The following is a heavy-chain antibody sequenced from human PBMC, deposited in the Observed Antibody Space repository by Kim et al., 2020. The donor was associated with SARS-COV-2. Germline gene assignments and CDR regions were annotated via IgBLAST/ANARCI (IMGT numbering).Heavy chain of an antibody. D-gene: IGHD2-15*01. CDR2: IKEDGSER. J-gene: IGHJ5*01. V-gene: IGHV3-7*03. CDR1: GLTFNSFW. CDR3: ARPRSRFCGSGSCYVHWFDS. Sequence: GGSLRLSCAASGLTFNSFWMSWVRQAPGKGLEWVANIKEDGSERDYMDSVKGRFTISRDNAKNSLFLEMNSLTAEDTAMYYCARPRSRFCGSGSCYVHWFDSWGQGTLVTVSS.